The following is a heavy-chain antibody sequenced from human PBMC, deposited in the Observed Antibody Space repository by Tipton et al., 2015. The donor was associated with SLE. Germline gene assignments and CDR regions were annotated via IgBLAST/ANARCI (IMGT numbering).Heavy chain of an antibody. V-gene: IGHV4-31*03. D-gene: IGHD1-14*01. CDR1: GGSISSDDYY. CDR2: TYYSGST. J-gene: IGHJ5*02. CDR3: ARGTGGLFDP. Sequence: TLSLTCTVSGGSISSDDYYWSWIRQHPGKGLEWIGNTYYSGSTFYNPSLKSRVTISLDTSKNQFSLKLSSVTAADTAVYYCARGTGGLFDPWGQGTLVTVSS.